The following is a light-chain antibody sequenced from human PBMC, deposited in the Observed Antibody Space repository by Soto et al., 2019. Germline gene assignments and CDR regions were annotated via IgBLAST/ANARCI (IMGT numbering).Light chain of an antibody. V-gene: IGKV1-5*01. J-gene: IGKJ2*01. CDR2: DAS. CDR1: QSISNW. CDR3: QQYKSYSYT. Sequence: DIQMTQSPSILSASVGDRVTITCRASQSISNWLAWHQQKPGRAPKVLIYDASSLQSGVPSRFSGSGSGTLTISSLQPDDIATYYCQQYKSYSYTFGQGTNLEI.